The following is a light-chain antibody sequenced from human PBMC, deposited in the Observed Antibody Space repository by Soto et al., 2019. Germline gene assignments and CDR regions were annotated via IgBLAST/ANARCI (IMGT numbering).Light chain of an antibody. CDR3: QQSHSTPLS. CDR1: QNIGYY. J-gene: IGKJ4*01. Sequence: DIPMTQSPSSLSASVGDRVTITCRSSQNIGYYLNWYQQRPGRAPKLLIYATSSFQSGVPSRFSGSGSGTDFTLTISSLQPEDFATYFCQQSHSTPLSFGGGTKVEIK. CDR2: ATS. V-gene: IGKV1-39*01.